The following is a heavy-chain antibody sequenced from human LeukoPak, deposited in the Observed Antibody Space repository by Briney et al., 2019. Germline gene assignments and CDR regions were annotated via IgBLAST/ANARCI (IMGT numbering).Heavy chain of an antibody. J-gene: IGHJ4*02. V-gene: IGHV3-30*09. CDR3: ARDPIAAAGTTGDY. CDR2: ISYDGSNK. Sequence: GGSLRLSCAASGFTFSSYAMHWVRQAPAKALDFLAVISYDGSNKYYADSVEGRFAISRDNSKNTLYLQMNSLRAEDTAVYYCARDPIAAAGTTGDYWGQGTLVTVSS. D-gene: IGHD6-13*01. CDR1: GFTFSSYA.